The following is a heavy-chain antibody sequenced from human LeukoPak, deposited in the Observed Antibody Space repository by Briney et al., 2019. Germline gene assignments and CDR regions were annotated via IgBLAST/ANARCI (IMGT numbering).Heavy chain of an antibody. CDR2: ISGSGGST. V-gene: IGHV3-23*01. Sequence: GGSLRLSCVDSGFVFRSYAMSWVRQAPGKGLEWVSAISGSGGSTYYEDSVKGRFTISRDNSKNTLFLLMNSLRAEDSAVYYCATNAGSYYGSGSYHSFWGQGTLVTVSS. CDR1: GFVFRSYA. D-gene: IGHD3-10*01. CDR3: ATNAGSYYGSGSYHSF. J-gene: IGHJ4*02.